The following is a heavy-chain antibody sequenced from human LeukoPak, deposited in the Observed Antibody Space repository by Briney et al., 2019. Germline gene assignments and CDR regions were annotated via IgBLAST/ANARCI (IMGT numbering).Heavy chain of an antibody. CDR3: ARDRVVVTAANVYYCYGMDV. V-gene: IGHV4-4*07. CDR1: GGSISSYY. CDR2: IYTSGST. Sequence: SETLSLTCTVSGGSISSYYWSWIRQPAGKGLEWIGRIYTSGSTNYNPSLKSRVTMSVDTSKNQFSLKLSSVTAADTAVYYCARDRVVVTAANVYYCYGMDVWGQGTTVTVSS. D-gene: IGHD2-2*01. J-gene: IGHJ6*02.